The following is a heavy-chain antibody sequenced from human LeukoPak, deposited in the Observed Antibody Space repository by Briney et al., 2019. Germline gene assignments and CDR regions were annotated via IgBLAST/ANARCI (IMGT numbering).Heavy chain of an antibody. CDR2: IYYTGRT. J-gene: IGHJ4*02. Sequence: SETLSLTCTVSGGSISSYYWSWIRQPPGKGLEWIGYIYYTGRTNYNPSLKSRVTISVDTSKNQFSLKLTSVTAADAAVYYCARVSGGTYGSGTYLDHWGQGSLVTVSS. V-gene: IGHV4-59*01. D-gene: IGHD3-10*01. CDR3: ARVSGGTYGSGTYLDH. CDR1: GGSISSYY.